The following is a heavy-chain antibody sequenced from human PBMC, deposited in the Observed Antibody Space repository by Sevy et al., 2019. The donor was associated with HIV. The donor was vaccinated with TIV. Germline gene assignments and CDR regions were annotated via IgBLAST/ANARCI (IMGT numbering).Heavy chain of an antibody. V-gene: IGHV6-1*01. J-gene: IGHJ4*02. CDR3: AREGIAAGGYSYGFDY. CDR2: TYYRSKWYN. Sequence: SQTLSLTCAISGDSVSSNSAAWNWIRQSPWRGLEWLGRTYYRSKWYNDYAVSVKSRITINPDTSKNQFSLQLNSVTPEDTAVYYCAREGIAAGGYSYGFDYWGQRTLVTVSS. CDR1: GDSVSSNSAA. D-gene: IGHD6-13*01.